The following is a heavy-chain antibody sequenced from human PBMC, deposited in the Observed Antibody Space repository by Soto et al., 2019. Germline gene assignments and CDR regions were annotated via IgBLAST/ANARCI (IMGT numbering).Heavy chain of an antibody. CDR2: ISAYNGNT. CDR3: ARDRRIAVAGKTAGWSDP. CDR1: GYTFTSYG. Sequence: ASAKVSCKASGYTFTSYGISWVRQAPGQGLEWMGWISAYNGNTNYAQKLQGRVTMTTDTSTSTAYIELSSLRSDATAVYDCARDRRIAVAGKTAGWSDPWG. D-gene: IGHD6-19*01. V-gene: IGHV1-18*01. J-gene: IGHJ5*02.